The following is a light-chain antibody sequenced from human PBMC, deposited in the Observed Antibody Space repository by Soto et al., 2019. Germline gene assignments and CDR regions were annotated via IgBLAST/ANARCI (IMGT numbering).Light chain of an antibody. CDR1: QSVSSRY. V-gene: IGKV3-20*01. CDR2: GAS. Sequence: EIVLTQSPGTLSLSPGERATLSCRANQSVSSRYLAWYQQKPGQAPRLLIYGASSRATGIPDRFSGSGCGTDFTLIISRLDPEDFAVYYCQQYGSSPPMTFGRGTKVEIK. J-gene: IGKJ1*01. CDR3: QQYGSSPPMT.